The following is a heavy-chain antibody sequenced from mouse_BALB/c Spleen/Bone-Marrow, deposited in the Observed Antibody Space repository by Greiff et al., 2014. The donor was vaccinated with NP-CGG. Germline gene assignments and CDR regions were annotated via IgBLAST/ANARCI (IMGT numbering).Heavy chain of an antibody. CDR3: ATMITDWYFDV. CDR2: IDPANGNT. D-gene: IGHD2-4*01. CDR1: GFNIKDTY. J-gene: IGHJ1*01. V-gene: IGHV14-3*02. Sequence: EVQLQQSGAELVKPGASVKLSCTASGFNIKDTYMHWVKQRPEQGLEWIGRIDPANGNTKYDPKFQGKATITADTSSNTAYLQLSSLTSEDTAVYYCATMITDWYFDVWGAGTTVPVPS.